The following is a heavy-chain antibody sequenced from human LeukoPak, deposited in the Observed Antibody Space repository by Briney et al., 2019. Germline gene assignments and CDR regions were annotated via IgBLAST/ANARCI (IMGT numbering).Heavy chain of an antibody. V-gene: IGHV1-69*01. D-gene: IGHD2-21*01. Sequence: ASVKVSCKASGGTLSSYAISWVRQAPGQGLEWMGGIIPIFGTANYAQKFQGRVTITADESTSTAYMELSSLRSEDTAVYYCARARIQFRLFEYFDYWGQGTLVTVSS. CDR3: ARARIQFRLFEYFDY. J-gene: IGHJ4*02. CDR1: GGTLSSYA. CDR2: IIPIFGTA.